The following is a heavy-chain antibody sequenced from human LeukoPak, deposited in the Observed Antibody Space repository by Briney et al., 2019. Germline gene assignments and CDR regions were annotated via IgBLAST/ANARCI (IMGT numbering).Heavy chain of an antibody. V-gene: IGHV3-21*01. CDR3: ASKVSGARPFDY. CDR1: GFTFSDYS. Sequence: PGGSLRLSCAASGFTFSDYSMNWVRQAPGKGLEWVSVISSGSASIYYADSVKGRFTISRDNAKNSLYLQMNSLRSEDTAVYYCASKVSGARPFDYWGQGTLVTVSS. CDR2: ISSGSASI. J-gene: IGHJ4*02. D-gene: IGHD3-10*01.